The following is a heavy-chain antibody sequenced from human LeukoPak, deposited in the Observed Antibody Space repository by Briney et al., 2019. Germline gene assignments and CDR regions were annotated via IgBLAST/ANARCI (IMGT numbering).Heavy chain of an antibody. CDR2: IYTSGST. CDR1: GGSISSYY. J-gene: IGHJ3*02. V-gene: IGHV4-4*07. CDR3: ARDPMIVGREAFDI. D-gene: IGHD3-22*01. Sequence: PSETLSLTCTVSGGSISSYYWSWIRQPAGKGLEWIGRIYTSGSTNYNPSLKSRVTMSVDTSKNQFSLKLSSVTAADTAVYYCARDPMIVGREAFDIWGQGTMVIVSS.